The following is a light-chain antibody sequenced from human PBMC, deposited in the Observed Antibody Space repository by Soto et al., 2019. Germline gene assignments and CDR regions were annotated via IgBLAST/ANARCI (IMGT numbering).Light chain of an antibody. V-gene: IGLV2-14*01. Sequence: QSALTQPASVSGSPGQSITISCTGTSSDVGGYNFVSWYQQHPGKAPKLMIYDVSNRPSGVSNRFSGSKSGNTASLTISGLQAEDEADYYCCSYTSSSTLGVFGGGTKVTVL. CDR3: CSYTSSSTLGV. CDR1: SSDVGGYNF. J-gene: IGLJ2*01. CDR2: DVS.